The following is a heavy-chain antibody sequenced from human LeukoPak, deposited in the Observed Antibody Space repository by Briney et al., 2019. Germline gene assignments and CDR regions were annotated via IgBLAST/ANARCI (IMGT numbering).Heavy chain of an antibody. CDR1: GGSISSGGHS. J-gene: IGHJ4*02. V-gene: IGHV4-30-2*01. CDR2: IYHSGST. Sequence: SETLSLTCTVSGGSISSGGHSWSWIRQPPGKGLEWIGYIYHSGSTYYNPSLKSRVTISVDRSKNQFSLKLSSVTAADTAVYYCARAVVVRDYYFDYWGQGTLVTVSS. CDR3: ARAVVVRDYYFDY. D-gene: IGHD2-21*01.